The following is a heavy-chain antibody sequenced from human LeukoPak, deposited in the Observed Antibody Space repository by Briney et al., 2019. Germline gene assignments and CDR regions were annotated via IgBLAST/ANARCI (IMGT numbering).Heavy chain of an antibody. D-gene: IGHD6-19*01. CDR3: TTLSVVVAGN. CDR2: IKSKTDGGSI. J-gene: IGHJ4*02. V-gene: IGHV3-15*05. CDR1: GFTFSSAL. Sequence: GGSLRLSCAASGFTFSSALMNWVRQAPGKGLECVGRIKSKTDGGSIDYAAPVKGRFTISRDDSKNTLYLQMNSLNTDDTAVYYCTTLSVVVAGNWGQGTLVTVSS.